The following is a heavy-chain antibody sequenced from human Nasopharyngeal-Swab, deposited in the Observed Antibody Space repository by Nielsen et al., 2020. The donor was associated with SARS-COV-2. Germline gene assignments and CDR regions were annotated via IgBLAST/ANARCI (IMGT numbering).Heavy chain of an antibody. CDR3: TRGYTENYYYYGMDV. CDR1: GFTFRDHA. J-gene: IGHJ6*02. V-gene: IGHV3-74*01. D-gene: IGHD2-2*02. Sequence: GGSLRLSCEASGFTFRDHAMTWVRQAPGKGLVWVSRINSDGRNTTYADSVKGRFTISRDNAKNTLYLQMNSLRAEDTAVYYCTRGYTENYYYYGMDVWGQGTTVTVSS. CDR2: INSDGRNT.